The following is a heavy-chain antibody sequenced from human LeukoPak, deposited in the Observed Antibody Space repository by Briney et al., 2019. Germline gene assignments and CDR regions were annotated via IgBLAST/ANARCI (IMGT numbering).Heavy chain of an antibody. CDR3: ARHPNTATVLHY. CDR2: IYHSGST. Sequence: SETLSLTCAVSGYSISSGYYWGWIRQPPGKGLEWIGSIYHSGSTYYNPSLKSRVTISVDTSKNQFSLKLSSVTAADTAVYYCARHPNTATVLHYWGQGTLVTVSS. CDR1: GYSISSGYY. V-gene: IGHV4-38-2*01. J-gene: IGHJ4*02. D-gene: IGHD5-18*01.